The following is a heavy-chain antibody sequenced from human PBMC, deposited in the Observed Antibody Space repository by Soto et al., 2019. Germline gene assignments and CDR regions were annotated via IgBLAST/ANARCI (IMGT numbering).Heavy chain of an antibody. Sequence: QVQLVQSGAEVKKPGASVKVSCKASGYTFTSYYMHWVRQAPGQGLEWMGIINPSGGSTSYAQKFQGRVTMSRDTSTFTVYLELSSLRSEDTAVYYCARGTGDTAMNRAFSWCDPWGQGTLVTVSS. D-gene: IGHD5-18*01. V-gene: IGHV1-46*01. CDR3: ARGTGDTAMNRAFSWCDP. CDR2: INPSGGST. J-gene: IGHJ5*02. CDR1: GYTFTSYY.